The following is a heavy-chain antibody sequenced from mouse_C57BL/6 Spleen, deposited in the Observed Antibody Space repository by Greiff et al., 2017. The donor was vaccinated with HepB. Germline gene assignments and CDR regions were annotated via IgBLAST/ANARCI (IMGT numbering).Heavy chain of an antibody. D-gene: IGHD2-5*01. CDR1: GFNIKNTY. CDR2: IDPANGNT. CDR3: ASGTYSNYNAWFAY. V-gene: IGHV14-3*01. Sequence: VQLKQSVAELVRPGASVKLSCTASGFNIKNTYMHWVKQRPEQGLEWIGRIDPANGNTKYAPKFQGKATITADTSSNTAYLQLSSLTSEDTAIYYCASGTYSNYNAWFAYWGQGTLVTVSA. J-gene: IGHJ3*01.